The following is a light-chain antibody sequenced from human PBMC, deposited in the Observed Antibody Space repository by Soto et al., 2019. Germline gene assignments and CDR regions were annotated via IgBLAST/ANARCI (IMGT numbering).Light chain of an antibody. CDR3: ATWDDSLNAVV. CDR2: SNK. J-gene: IGLJ3*02. V-gene: IGLV1-44*01. Sequence: QSVLAQPPSASGTPGQGVTISCSGSSSNVGSNSVHWCKQLPGTAPQVLIYSNKQRPSGVPERFSGSKSGTSASLTISGLQSEDEADYYCATWDDSLNAVVFGGGTQLT. CDR1: SSNVGSNS.